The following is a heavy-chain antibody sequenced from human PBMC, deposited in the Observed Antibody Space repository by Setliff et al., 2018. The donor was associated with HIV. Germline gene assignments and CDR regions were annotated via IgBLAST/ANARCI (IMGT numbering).Heavy chain of an antibody. V-gene: IGHV4-59*01. Sequence: SETLSLTCRVSGMSISGYYWSWIRQSPGKGLEWIGYIYYTGTTSYNPSLKTRVTIQVDTSNNHFSLNLRSATVADTAVYFCARDHELGAFDLWGQGTMVTVS. CDR3: ARDHELGAFDL. J-gene: IGHJ3*01. CDR2: IYYTGTT. D-gene: IGHD1-26*01. CDR1: GMSISGYY.